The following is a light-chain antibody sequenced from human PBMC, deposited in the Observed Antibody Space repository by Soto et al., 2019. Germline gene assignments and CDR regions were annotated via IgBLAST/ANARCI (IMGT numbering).Light chain of an antibody. CDR2: SAS. CDR3: LQDNIYPWT. J-gene: IGKJ1*01. Sequence: AIPMTQSPSSLSASVGDRVTITCRASQGIRDDLGWYQQKTGKAPKLLIHSASSLQTGVPTRFSGSGSGTDFTLTISNLQPEDFATYYCLQDNIYPWTFGQGTKVEIK. V-gene: IGKV1-6*02. CDR1: QGIRDD.